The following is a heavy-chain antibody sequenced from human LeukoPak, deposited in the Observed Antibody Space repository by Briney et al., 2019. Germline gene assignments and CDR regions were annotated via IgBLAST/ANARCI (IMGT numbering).Heavy chain of an antibody. CDR2: ISAYNGNT. CDR1: GYTFTSYG. J-gene: IGHJ5*02. D-gene: IGHD3-3*01. CDR3: ARDHGGEGFWSGYYTGSWFDP. Sequence: ASVKVSCKASGYTFTSYGISWVRQAPEQGLEWMGWISAYNGNTNYAQKLQGRVTMTTDTSTSTAYMELRSLRSDDTAVYYCARDHGGEGFWSGYYTGSWFDPWGQGTLVTVSS. V-gene: IGHV1-18*01.